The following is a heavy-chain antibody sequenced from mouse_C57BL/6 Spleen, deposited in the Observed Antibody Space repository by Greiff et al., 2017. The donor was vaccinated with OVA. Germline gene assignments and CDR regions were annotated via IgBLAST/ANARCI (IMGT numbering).Heavy chain of an antibody. J-gene: IGHJ4*01. V-gene: IGHV1-82*01. CDR2: IYPGDGDT. Sequence: VHLVESGPELVKPGASVKISCKASGYAFSSSWMNWVKQRPGKGLEWIGRIYPGDGDTNYNGKFKGKATLTADKSSSTAYMQLSSLTSEDSAVYFCARGYYGSSSFYAMDYWGQGTSVTVSS. CDR1: GYAFSSSW. D-gene: IGHD1-1*01. CDR3: ARGYYGSSSFYAMDY.